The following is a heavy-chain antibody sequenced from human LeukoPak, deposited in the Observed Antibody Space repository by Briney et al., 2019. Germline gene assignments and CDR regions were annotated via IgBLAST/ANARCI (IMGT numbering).Heavy chain of an antibody. CDR2: ISLRGLT. V-gene: IGHV4-4*02. CDR3: SRESGPFSPFGF. CDR1: GGSISGTNW. D-gene: IGHD1-26*01. J-gene: IGHJ4*02. Sequence: PSGTLSLTCGVSGGSISGTNWWSWVRRPPGQGLEWIGEISLRGLTNYNPSLRSRLTMSLDESENQVSLNLTSVTAADTAVYYCSRESGPFSPFGFWGQGTLVSVHS.